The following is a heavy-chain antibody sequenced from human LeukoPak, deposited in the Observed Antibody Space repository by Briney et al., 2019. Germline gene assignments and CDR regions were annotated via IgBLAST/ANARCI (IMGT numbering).Heavy chain of an antibody. CDR3: ARGVSAYCSSTSCYTSYYYYYMDG. CDR2: IYYSGST. CDR1: GGSISSGGYY. Sequence: TLSLTCTVPGGSISSGGYYWSWIRQHPGKGLEWIGYIYYSGSTYYNPSLKSRVTISVDTSKNQFSVKLSSVTAADTAVYYCARGVSAYCSSTSCYTSYYYYYMDGGGKGITVTVS. V-gene: IGHV4-31*03. J-gene: IGHJ6*03. D-gene: IGHD2-2*02.